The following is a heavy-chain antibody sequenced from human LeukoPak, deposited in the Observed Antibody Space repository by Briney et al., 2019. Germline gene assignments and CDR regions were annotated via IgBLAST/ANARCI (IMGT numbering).Heavy chain of an antibody. D-gene: IGHD1-14*01. J-gene: IGHJ4*02. CDR1: GFTFSSCG. CDR3: ATETIGRHYDY. CDR2: IGPTGTDR. V-gene: IGHV3-21*01. Sequence: GGSLRLSCAASGFTFSSCGFNWVRQAPGKGLEWVSPIGPTGTDRYYADSVRGRFTISRDNAKNSMYLQMDSLRDEDTAIYYCATETIGRHYDYWGQGTLLTVSS.